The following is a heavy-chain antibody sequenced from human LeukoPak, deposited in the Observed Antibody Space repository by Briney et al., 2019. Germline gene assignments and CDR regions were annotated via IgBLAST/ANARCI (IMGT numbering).Heavy chain of an antibody. D-gene: IGHD6-13*01. CDR3: ARDSFSSSWYPFDY. Sequence: GGSLRLSCAASGFTVSNDHMSWVRQAPGKGLEWVSTIYRGGSTYYADSVTDRFTISRDNSKNTLYLQMNSLRAEDTAVYYCARDSFSSSWYPFDYWGQGTLVTVSS. J-gene: IGHJ4*02. CDR1: GFTVSNDH. V-gene: IGHV3-66*01. CDR2: IYRGGST.